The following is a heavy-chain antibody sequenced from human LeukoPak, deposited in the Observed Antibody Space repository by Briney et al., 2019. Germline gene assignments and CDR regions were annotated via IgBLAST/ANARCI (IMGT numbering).Heavy chain of an antibody. CDR2: IYYSGST. CDR1: GGFFSNYF. D-gene: IGHD3-10*01. J-gene: IGHJ5*02. V-gene: IGHV4-59*01. CDR3: ARRHITLNWFDP. Sequence: PSETLSLTCTVSGGFFSNYFRGWVRQPPGKGLEWIGYIYYSGSTNYNPSLKSRVTISVDTSKNQFSLKLSSVTAADTAVYYCARRHITLNWFDPWGQGTLVTVSS.